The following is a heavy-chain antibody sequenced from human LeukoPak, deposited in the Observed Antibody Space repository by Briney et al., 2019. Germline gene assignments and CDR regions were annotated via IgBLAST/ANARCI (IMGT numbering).Heavy chain of an antibody. CDR2: IYYSGST. CDR1: GGSISSYY. CDR3: ARDSRLGAFDI. V-gene: IGHV4-59*08. D-gene: IGHD3-9*01. J-gene: IGHJ3*02. Sequence: SETLSLTCTVSGGSISSYYWSWIRQPPGKGLEWIGYIYYSGSTNYNPSLKSRVTISVDTFKNQFSLKLSSVTAADTAVYYCARDSRLGAFDIWGQGTMVTVSS.